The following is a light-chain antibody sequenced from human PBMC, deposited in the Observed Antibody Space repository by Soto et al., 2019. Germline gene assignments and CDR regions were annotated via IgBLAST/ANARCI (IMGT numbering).Light chain of an antibody. CDR2: SAS. V-gene: IGKV3-15*01. J-gene: IGKJ5*01. Sequence: EIVMTQSPATLSVSPGVRATLSCRASQSVGSSVAWYRQKPGQAPRLLIYSASTRATGIPDRFSGSGFGSEFTLTISSLQSEDFGVYYCQQYTHWPPVTFGQGTRLEI. CDR3: QQYTHWPPVT. CDR1: QSVGSS.